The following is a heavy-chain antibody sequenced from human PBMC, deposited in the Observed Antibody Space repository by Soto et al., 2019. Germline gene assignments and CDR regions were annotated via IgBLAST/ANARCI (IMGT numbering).Heavy chain of an antibody. CDR2: IWYDGSNK. J-gene: IGHJ6*04. CDR3: ARFWGRGGHLYSYNMAV. D-gene: IGHD3-16*01. Sequence: WGSLRLSCAAAGFTFSSYGMHWVRQPPGKGLEWVAVIWYDGSNKYYAESVKGRLTISRDNSKNTLYLQMNSLRAADTAVYDCARFWGRGGHLYSYNMAVWSVEAAVTVSS. V-gene: IGHV3-33*01. CDR1: GFTFSSYG.